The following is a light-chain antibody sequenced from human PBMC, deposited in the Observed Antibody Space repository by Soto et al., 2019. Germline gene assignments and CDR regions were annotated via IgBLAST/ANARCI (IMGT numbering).Light chain of an antibody. CDR1: ASNIGGNS. V-gene: IGLV1-44*01. CDR2: NNN. Sequence: QTVVTQPPSASGTPGQRVTISCSGGASNIGGNSVTWYQHFPGTAPRLLLYNNNERPSGVPDRFSGSKSGSSASLVISGLQPGDEGDYYCAAWDDSLSGPMFGGGTKLTVL. J-gene: IGLJ3*02. CDR3: AAWDDSLSGPM.